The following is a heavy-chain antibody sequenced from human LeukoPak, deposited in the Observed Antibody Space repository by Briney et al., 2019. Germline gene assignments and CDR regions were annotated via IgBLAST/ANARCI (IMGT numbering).Heavy chain of an antibody. CDR1: GYIFTGYY. V-gene: IGHV1-2*02. CDR3: ARHMALRRDWFDP. Sequence: ASVKVSCKASGYIFTGYYMHWVRQAPGQGLEWMGWINPNSGGTNYAQKFQGRVTMTRDTSISTAYMELSRLRSDDTAVYYCARHMALRRDWFDPWGQGTLVTVSS. J-gene: IGHJ5*02. D-gene: IGHD2-21*01. CDR2: INPNSGGT.